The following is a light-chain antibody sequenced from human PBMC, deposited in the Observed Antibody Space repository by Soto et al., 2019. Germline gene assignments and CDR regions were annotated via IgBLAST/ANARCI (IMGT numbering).Light chain of an antibody. V-gene: IGKV3D-15*01. CDR3: QQYDGWLRLT. Sequence: EIVMPQSPATLSVSPGERATLSCRASQSVNIYLAWYQQKPGQAPRLLIFGASYRATGIPARFSGSGSGTEFHLTISSLQSEDLAVYFGQQYDGWLRLTFGGGTKVEIK. J-gene: IGKJ4*01. CDR2: GAS. CDR1: QSVNIY.